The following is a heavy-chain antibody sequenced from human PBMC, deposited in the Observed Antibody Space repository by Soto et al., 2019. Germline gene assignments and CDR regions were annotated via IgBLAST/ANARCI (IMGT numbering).Heavy chain of an antibody. CDR2: INTDGSDT. CDR3: AREGIRSPLYY. V-gene: IGHV3-74*01. J-gene: IGHJ4*02. D-gene: IGHD4-17*01. Sequence: GGSLRLSCAASGFIFSSDWMHWVRQAPGKGLVRVSRINTDGSDTYYADSVKGRFTISRDNSKNTLYLQMNSLRAEDTAVYYCAREGIRSPLYYWGQGTLVTVSS. CDR1: GFIFSSDW.